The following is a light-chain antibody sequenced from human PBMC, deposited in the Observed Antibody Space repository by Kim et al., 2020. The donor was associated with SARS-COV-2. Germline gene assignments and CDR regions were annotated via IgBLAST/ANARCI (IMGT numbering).Light chain of an antibody. Sequence: PGQATAHSVSRTRGDLLTYIYVSWYQQHAGKAPHIMICEVTKRPSGVPDRFSASMSGNSVSLTISGLQPEDEADYYCSSHANSNYIFGTGTKVTVL. J-gene: IGLJ1*01. CDR2: EVT. V-gene: IGLV2-8*01. CDR1: RGDLLTYIY. CDR3: SSHANSNYI.